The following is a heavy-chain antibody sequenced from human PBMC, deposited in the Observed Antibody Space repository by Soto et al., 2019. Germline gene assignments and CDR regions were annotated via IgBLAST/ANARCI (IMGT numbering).Heavy chain of an antibody. CDR2: IYHSGST. Sequence: QVQLQESGPGLVKPSGTLSLTCAVSGGSISSINWWSWVRQPPGKGLEWIGEIYHSGSTNYNPYLKRRLIISVDKSTNQCSLKLSSVTAADTAVYYCARDLAYGSGTWGQVTLVTVSS. D-gene: IGHD3-10*01. V-gene: IGHV4-4*02. CDR3: ARDLAYGSGT. CDR1: GGSISSINW. J-gene: IGHJ4*02.